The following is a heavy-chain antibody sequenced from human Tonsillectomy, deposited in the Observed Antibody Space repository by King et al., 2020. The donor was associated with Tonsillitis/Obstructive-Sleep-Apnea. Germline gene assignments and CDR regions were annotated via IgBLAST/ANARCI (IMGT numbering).Heavy chain of an antibody. V-gene: IGHV5-51*01. Sequence: QLVQSGAEVKKPGESLKISCKGSGYIFTTYWIAWVRQMPGKGLEWMGIFYPGDSDTRYSPSFQGQVTISADKSINTAYLQWSSLKATDTAIYYCARHSGSRNYFDYGGQGTLVTVPS. CDR3: ARHSGSRNYFDY. CDR2: FYPGDSDT. J-gene: IGHJ4*02. D-gene: IGHD1-26*01. CDR1: GYIFTTYW.